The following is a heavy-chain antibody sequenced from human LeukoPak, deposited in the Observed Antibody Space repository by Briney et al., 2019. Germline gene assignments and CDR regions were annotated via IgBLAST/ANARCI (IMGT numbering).Heavy chain of an antibody. Sequence: GASVKVSCKASGGTFSSYAISWVRQAPGQGLEWMGGIIPIFGTANYAQKFQGRVTMTTDTSTSTAYMELRSLRSDDTAVYYCARLLAAAGMWYYYYYMDVWGKGTTVTVSS. CDR3: ARLLAAAGMWYYYYYMDV. CDR2: IIPIFGTA. J-gene: IGHJ6*03. CDR1: GGTFSSYA. V-gene: IGHV1-69*05. D-gene: IGHD6-13*01.